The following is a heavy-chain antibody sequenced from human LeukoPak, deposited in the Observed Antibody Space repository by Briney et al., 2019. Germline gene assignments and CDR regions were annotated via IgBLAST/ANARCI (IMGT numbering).Heavy chain of an antibody. Sequence: PSETLSLTCTVSGGSISSYYWSWIRQPAGKGLEWIGRIYTSGSTNYNPSLKSRVTMSVDTSKNQFSLKLSSVTAADTAVYYCAREEGYCSGGSCYDYFDYWGQGTLATVSS. CDR3: AREEGYCSGGSCYDYFDY. V-gene: IGHV4-4*07. J-gene: IGHJ4*02. CDR1: GGSISSYY. D-gene: IGHD2-15*01. CDR2: IYTSGST.